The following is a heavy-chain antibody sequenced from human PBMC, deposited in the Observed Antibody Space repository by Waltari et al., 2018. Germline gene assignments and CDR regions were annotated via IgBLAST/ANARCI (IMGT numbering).Heavy chain of an antibody. D-gene: IGHD3-16*01. V-gene: IGHV4-34*01. CDR3: ARGRDYIWGRRYSYYYYMDV. CDR2: INHSGST. CDR1: GGSFSGYY. J-gene: IGHJ6*03. Sequence: QVQLQQWGAGLLKPSETLSLTCAVYGGSFSGYYWSWIRQPPGKGLEWIGEINHSGSTNYNPSLKSRVTISVDTSKNQFSLKLSSVTAADTAVYYCARGRDYIWGRRYSYYYYMDVWGKVTTVTVSS.